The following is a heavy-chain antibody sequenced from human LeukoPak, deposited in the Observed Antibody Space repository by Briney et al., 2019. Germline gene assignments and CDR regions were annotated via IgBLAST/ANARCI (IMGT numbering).Heavy chain of an antibody. CDR2: INSDGSST. J-gene: IGHJ4*02. CDR1: GFTFSSYW. D-gene: IGHD6-19*01. V-gene: IGHV3-74*01. Sequence: GGSLRLSCAASGFTFSSYWMHWVRQAPGKGLVWVSRINSDGSSTSYAESVKGRFTISRDNSKNTLYLQMNSLRAEDTAVYYCAKDIEEWLVKGGGCFDYWGQGALVTVSS. CDR3: AKDIEEWLVKGGGCFDY.